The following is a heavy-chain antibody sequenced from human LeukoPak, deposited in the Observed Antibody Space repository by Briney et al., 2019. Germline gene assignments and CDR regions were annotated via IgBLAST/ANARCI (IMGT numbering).Heavy chain of an antibody. Sequence: ASVKVSCKASGYTFTSYGISWVRQAPGQGLEWMGWISAYNGNTNYAQKLQGRVTMTTDTSTSTAYMELRSLRSDDTAVYYCARAPGAMGVGSYSSSWSRLIRFDPWGQGTLVTVSS. V-gene: IGHV1-18*01. J-gene: IGHJ5*02. CDR3: ARAPGAMGVGSYSSSWSRLIRFDP. CDR2: ISAYNGNT. CDR1: GYTFTSYG. D-gene: IGHD6-13*01.